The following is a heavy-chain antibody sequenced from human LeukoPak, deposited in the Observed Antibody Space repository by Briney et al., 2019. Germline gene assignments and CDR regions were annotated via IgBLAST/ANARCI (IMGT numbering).Heavy chain of an antibody. CDR3: AREDGSGSYISPYYYYYGMDV. CDR1: GFTFSSYA. D-gene: IGHD3-10*01. J-gene: IGHJ6*02. Sequence: PGRSLRLSCAASGFTFSSYAMHWVRQAPGKGLEWVAVISYDGSNKYYADSVKGRFTISRDNSKNTLYLQMNSLRAEDTAVYYCAREDGSGSYISPYYYYYGMDVWGQGPTVTVSS. CDR2: ISYDGSNK. V-gene: IGHV3-30-3*01.